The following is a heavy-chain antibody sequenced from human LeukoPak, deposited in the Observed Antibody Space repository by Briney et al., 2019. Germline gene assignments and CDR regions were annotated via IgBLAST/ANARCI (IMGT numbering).Heavy chain of an antibody. Sequence: SETLSLTCTVSGGSISDNYWSWIRQPPGKGLEWIGYAYYSGHTNYNSSLKSRVIMSLDTSKSQFSLRLSSVTAADTAVYFCARHPFATPFDYWGPGTLVTVSS. CDR1: GGSISDNY. D-gene: IGHD2-15*01. J-gene: IGHJ4*02. V-gene: IGHV4-59*08. CDR3: ARHPFATPFDY. CDR2: AYYSGHT.